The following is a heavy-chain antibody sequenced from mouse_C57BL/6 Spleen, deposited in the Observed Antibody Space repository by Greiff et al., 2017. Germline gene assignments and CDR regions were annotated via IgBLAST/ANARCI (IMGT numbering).Heavy chain of an antibody. CDR2: ISSGSSTI. CDR1: GFTFSDYG. V-gene: IGHV5-17*01. J-gene: IGHJ2*01. CDR3: ARRRTVVPFDY. Sequence: DVQLQESGGGLVKPGGSLKLSCAASGFTFSDYGMHWVRQAPEKGLEWVAYISSGSSTIYYADTVKGRFTISRDNAKNTLFLQMTSLRSEDTAMYYCARRRTVVPFDYWGQGTTLTVSS. D-gene: IGHD1-1*01.